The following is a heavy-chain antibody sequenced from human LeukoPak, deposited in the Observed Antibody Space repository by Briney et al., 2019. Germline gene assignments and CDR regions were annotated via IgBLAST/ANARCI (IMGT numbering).Heavy chain of an antibody. Sequence: PGGSLRLSCAASGFIFSRSWMSWVRQAPGKGLEWVANIKEGGSDKNYVDSVKGRFTISRDNAKNSLYLQMNSLRADDTSVYYCARGGRGPDSWGQGTLVTVSS. CDR1: GFIFSRSW. CDR3: ARGGRGPDS. D-gene: IGHD6-25*01. J-gene: IGHJ4*02. CDR2: IKEGGSDK. V-gene: IGHV3-7*04.